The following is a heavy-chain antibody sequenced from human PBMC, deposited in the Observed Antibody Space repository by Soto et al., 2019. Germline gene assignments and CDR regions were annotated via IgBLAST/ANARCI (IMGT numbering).Heavy chain of an antibody. CDR1: GGTFSSYA. Sequence: SVKVSCKASGGTFSSYAISWVRQAPGQGLEWMGRIIPILGIANYAQKFQGRVTITADKSTSTAYMELSSLRSEDTAVYYCAREGSVAGTSNWFDPWGQGTLVTVSS. V-gene: IGHV1-69*04. D-gene: IGHD6-19*01. CDR3: AREGSVAGTSNWFDP. CDR2: IIPILGIA. J-gene: IGHJ5*02.